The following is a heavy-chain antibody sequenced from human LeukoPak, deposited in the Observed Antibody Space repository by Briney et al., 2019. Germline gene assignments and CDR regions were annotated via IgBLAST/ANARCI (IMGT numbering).Heavy chain of an antibody. D-gene: IGHD5-12*01. CDR3: ARYRYSGYDWRWFDP. CDR1: GYSISSGYY. J-gene: IGHJ5*02. V-gene: IGHV4-38-2*01. CDR2: IYHSGST. Sequence: SETLSITCAVSGYSISSGYYWGWIRQPPGKGLEWIGSIYHSGSTYYNPSLKSRVTISVDTSKNQFSLKLSSVTAADTAVYYCARYRYSGYDWRWFDPWGQGTLVTVSS.